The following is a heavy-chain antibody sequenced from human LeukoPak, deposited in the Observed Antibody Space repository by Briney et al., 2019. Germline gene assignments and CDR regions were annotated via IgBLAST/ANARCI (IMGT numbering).Heavy chain of an antibody. CDR1: GYTFTGYY. J-gene: IGHJ1*01. D-gene: IGHD3-16*01. CDR3: ARVSRGTRAEYFQH. CDR2: INPNSGGT. Sequence: ASVKVSCKASGYTFTGYYMHWVRQAPGQGLEWMGWINPNSGGTNYAQKFQGRVTMTTDTSTSTAYMELRSLRSDDTAVYYCARVSRGTRAEYFQHWGQGTLVTVSS. V-gene: IGHV1-2*02.